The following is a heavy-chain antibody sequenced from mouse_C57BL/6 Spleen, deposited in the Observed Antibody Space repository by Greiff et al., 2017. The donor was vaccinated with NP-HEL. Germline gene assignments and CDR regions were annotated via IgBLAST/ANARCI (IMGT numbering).Heavy chain of an antibody. CDR1: GYTFTDYN. CDR2: INPNNGGT. J-gene: IGHJ2*01. CDR3: ARGIYYYARDFDY. V-gene: IGHV1-22*01. Sequence: VQLQQSGPELVKPGASVKMSCKASGYTFTDYNMHWVKQSHGKSLEWIGYINPNNGGTSYNQKFKGKATLTVNKSSSTAYMELRSLTSEDSAVYYCARGIYYYARDFDYWGQGTTLTVSS. D-gene: IGHD1-1*01.